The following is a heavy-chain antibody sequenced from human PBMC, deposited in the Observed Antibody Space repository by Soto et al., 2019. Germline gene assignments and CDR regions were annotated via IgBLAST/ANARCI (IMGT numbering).Heavy chain of an antibody. D-gene: IGHD4-17*01. Sequence: ASETLSLTCTVSGGSISSGDYYWSWIRQPPGKGLEWIGYIYYSGSTYYNPSLKSRVTISVDTSKNQFSLRLSSVTAADTAVYYCARDYGGLGVLGYWGQGTLVTVSS. J-gene: IGHJ4*02. CDR2: IYYSGST. V-gene: IGHV4-30-4*01. CDR3: ARDYGGLGVLGY. CDR1: GGSISSGDYY.